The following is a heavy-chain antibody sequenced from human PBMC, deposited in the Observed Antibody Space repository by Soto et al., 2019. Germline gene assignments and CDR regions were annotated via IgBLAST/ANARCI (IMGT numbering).Heavy chain of an antibody. CDR2: INCNGGTT. Sequence: PGGSLRLSCAASGFTFYNYAMHWVRQGPGKGLEWVSGINCNGGTTYYADSVKGRFTISRDNSKNTLYLQMNSLRTEDTAVYYCARALDFWSAYFDYWGQGSLVTVSS. D-gene: IGHD3-3*01. CDR3: ARALDFWSAYFDY. V-gene: IGHV3-64*04. CDR1: GFTFYNYA. J-gene: IGHJ4*02.